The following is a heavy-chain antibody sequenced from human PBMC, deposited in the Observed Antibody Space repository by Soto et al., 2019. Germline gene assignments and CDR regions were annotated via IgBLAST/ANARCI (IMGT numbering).Heavy chain of an antibody. D-gene: IGHD3-9*01. J-gene: IGHJ6*02. CDR3: ARVGKPGGRYDILTGSYGMDV. Sequence: ASVKVSCKASGYTFTSYYMHWVRQAPGQGLEWMGIINPSGGSTSYAQKFQGRVTMTRDTSTSTVYMELSSLRSEDTAVYYRARVGKPGGRYDILTGSYGMDVWGQGTTVTVSS. CDR2: INPSGGST. CDR1: GYTFTSYY. V-gene: IGHV1-46*01.